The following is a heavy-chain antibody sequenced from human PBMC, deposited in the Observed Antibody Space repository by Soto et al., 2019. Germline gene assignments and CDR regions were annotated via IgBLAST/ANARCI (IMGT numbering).Heavy chain of an antibody. V-gene: IGHV3-23*01. CDR3: AKRRPSPWGYDSSH. CDR1: GFTFSSYA. D-gene: IGHD3-22*01. J-gene: IGHJ4*02. Sequence: EVQLLESGGGLVQPGGSPRLSCAASGFTFSSYAMSWVRQAPGQGLEWVSAISGSGGSTYYADSVKGRFTISRDKAKNTLYLQMNTLRAEDTAVYYCAKRRPSPWGYDSSHWGQGTLVTVSS. CDR2: ISGSGGST.